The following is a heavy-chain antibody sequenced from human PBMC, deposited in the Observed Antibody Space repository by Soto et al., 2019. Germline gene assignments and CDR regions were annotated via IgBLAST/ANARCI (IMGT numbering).Heavy chain of an antibody. Sequence: RASVKGSWKASGVTFSSYAVSWVGQAPGQGLEWMGGIIPIFGTANYAQKLQGRVTITAGKSTSTAYMELSSLRSEDTAVYYCAREYYYDSSRYASDAFDIWAQATMVTVSS. CDR1: GVTFSSYA. CDR2: IIPIFGTA. J-gene: IGHJ3*02. V-gene: IGHV1-69*06. CDR3: AREYYYDSSRYASDAFDI. D-gene: IGHD3-22*01.